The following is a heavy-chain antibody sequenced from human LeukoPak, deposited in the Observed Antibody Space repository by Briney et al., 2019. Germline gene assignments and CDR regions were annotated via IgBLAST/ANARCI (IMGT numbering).Heavy chain of an antibody. CDR1: GFTFSSYA. V-gene: IGHV3-23*01. CDR2: ISGSGGST. D-gene: IGHD5-18*01. J-gene: IGHJ4*02. Sequence: GGSLRLSCAASGFTFSSYAMSWVRQAPGKGLEWVSAISGSGGSTYYADSVKGRFTTSRDNAKNSLYLQMNSLRAEDTAVYYCASGDTAMVNTPFDYWGQGTLVTVSS. CDR3: ASGDTAMVNTPFDY.